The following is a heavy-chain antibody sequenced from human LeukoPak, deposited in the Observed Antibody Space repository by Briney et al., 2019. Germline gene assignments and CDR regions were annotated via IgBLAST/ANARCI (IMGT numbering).Heavy chain of an antibody. CDR2: ITSSSSYI. Sequence: GSLRLSCEASGFTLGFTFSNSVMNWVRQAPGKGLEWVSSITSSSSYIYYADSVKGRFTISRDDAKNSLYLQMNSLRAEDTAIYYCARDRLVLRPRSSSDYWGQGTLVTVSS. CDR1: GFTLGFTFSNSV. CDR3: ARDRLVLRPRSSSDY. J-gene: IGHJ4*02. V-gene: IGHV3-21*01. D-gene: IGHD6-6*01.